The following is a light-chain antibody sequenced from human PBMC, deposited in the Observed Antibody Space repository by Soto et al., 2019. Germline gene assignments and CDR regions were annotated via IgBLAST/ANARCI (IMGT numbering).Light chain of an antibody. V-gene: IGLV1-47*02. CDR2: IDD. J-gene: IGLJ1*01. CDR3: AAWDDNLNAYV. CDR1: TSNIGTFY. Sequence: QSVLTQPPSASSTPGQTVTISCSGSTSNIGTFYVYWYQHLPGTAPKLLIYIDDQRTSGVSDRFSGSKSGTSASLAISGLRSDDEADYYCAAWDDNLNAYVFGSGTKPTVL.